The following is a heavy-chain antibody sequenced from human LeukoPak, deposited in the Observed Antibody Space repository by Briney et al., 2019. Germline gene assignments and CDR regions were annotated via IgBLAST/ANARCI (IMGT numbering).Heavy chain of an antibody. CDR2: ISSSSSTI. V-gene: IGHV3-48*01. J-gene: IGHJ6*03. D-gene: IGHD1-14*01. CDR1: GFTFGDYA. CDR3: AGYLRNYYYYMDV. Sequence: GGSLRLSCTASGFTFGDYAMSWVRQAPGKGLEWVSYISSSSSTIYYADSVKGRFTISRDNAKNSLYLQMNSLRAEDTAVYYCAGYLRNYYYYMDVWGKGTTVTVSS.